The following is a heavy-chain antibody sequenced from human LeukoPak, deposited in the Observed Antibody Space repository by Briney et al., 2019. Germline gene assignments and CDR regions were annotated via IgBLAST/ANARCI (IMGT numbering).Heavy chain of an antibody. CDR2: MRYDGSNK. J-gene: IGHJ4*02. V-gene: IGHV3-30*02. D-gene: IGHD7-27*01. Sequence: GGSLRLSCAASGFTFSSYGMQWVRQAPGKGLEWVAFMRYDGSNKYYADSVKGRFTISRDNSKNTLYLQINRLGAEDTPVYYCAKMLLTLTAYFDQWGQGTLVTVSS. CDR3: AKMLLTLTAYFDQ. CDR1: GFTFSSYG.